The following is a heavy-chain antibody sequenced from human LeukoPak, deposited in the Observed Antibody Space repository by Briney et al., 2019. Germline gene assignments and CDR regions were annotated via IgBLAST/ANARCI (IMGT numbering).Heavy chain of an antibody. CDR3: AKDPMVRGLTYDQ. D-gene: IGHD3-10*01. Sequence: PGRSLRLSCAASGFTFSSYAMSWVRQAPGKGLEWVSAISGSGGSTYYADSVKGRFTISRDNSKNTLYLQMNSLRVEDTAVYYCAKDPMVRGLTYDQWGQGTLVTVSS. V-gene: IGHV3-23*01. J-gene: IGHJ4*02. CDR1: GFTFSSYA. CDR2: ISGSGGST.